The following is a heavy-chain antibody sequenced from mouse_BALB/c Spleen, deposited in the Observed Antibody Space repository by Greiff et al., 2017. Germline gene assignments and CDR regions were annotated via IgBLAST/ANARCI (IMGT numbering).Heavy chain of an antibody. Sequence: VKLVESGPELVKPGASVKMSCKASGYTFTDYVISWVKQRTGQGLEWIGEIYPGSGSTYYNEKFKGKATLTADKSSNTAYMQLSSLTSEDSAVYFCARYGNYEAMDYWGQGTSVTVSS. CDR3: ARYGNYEAMDY. CDR1: GYTFTDYV. D-gene: IGHD2-1*01. CDR2: IYPGSGST. V-gene: IGHV1-77*01. J-gene: IGHJ4*01.